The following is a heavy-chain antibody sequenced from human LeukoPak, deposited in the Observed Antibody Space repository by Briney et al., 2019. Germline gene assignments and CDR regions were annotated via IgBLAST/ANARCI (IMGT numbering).Heavy chain of an antibody. CDR3: ASHLADLDYYYYMDV. D-gene: IGHD3-3*01. CDR2: IYYSGST. V-gene: IGHV4-59*08. CDR1: GDSISSSY. J-gene: IGHJ6*03. Sequence: SETLSLTCTVSGDSISSSYWSWIRQSPGKGLEWLGYIYYSGSTHYNPSLKSRVTISVDTSKNQFSLKLSSVTAADTAVYYCASHLADLDYYYYMDVWGTGTTVTVSS.